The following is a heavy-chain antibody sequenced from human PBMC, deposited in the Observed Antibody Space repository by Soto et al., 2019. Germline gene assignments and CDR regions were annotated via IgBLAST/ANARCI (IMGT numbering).Heavy chain of an antibody. J-gene: IGHJ4*02. CDR1: RFSFQSYG. CDR3: TTVTAVGSNWFGLHPLGPFDY. V-gene: IGHV3-30*03. D-gene: IGHD3-10*01. Sequence: VQLMESGGGVVQPGGSLRISCEASRFSFQSYGMHWVRQTPGKGLEWVAVISYDGSNKDYADSVRGRFTISRDNSKNTLYLQMDSLRPDDTGVYSCTTVTAVGSNWFGLHPLGPFDYWGQGTLVTVSS. CDR2: ISYDGSNK.